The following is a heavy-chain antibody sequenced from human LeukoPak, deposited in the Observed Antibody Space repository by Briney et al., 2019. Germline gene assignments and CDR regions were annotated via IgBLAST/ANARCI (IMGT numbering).Heavy chain of an antibody. CDR2: IRYDGSNK. V-gene: IGHV3-30*02. CDR1: GFTFSSYG. Sequence: GGSLRLSCAASGFTFSSYGMHWVRQAPGKGLEWVAFIRYDGSNKYYADSVKGRFTISRDNSKNTLYLQMNSLRAEDTAVYYCAKDQGITIFGVVTIPFDYWGQGTLVTVSS. J-gene: IGHJ4*02. CDR3: AKDQGITIFGVVTIPFDY. D-gene: IGHD3-3*01.